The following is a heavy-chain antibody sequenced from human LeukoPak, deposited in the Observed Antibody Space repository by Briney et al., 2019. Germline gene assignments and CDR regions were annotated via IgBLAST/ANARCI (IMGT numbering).Heavy chain of an antibody. D-gene: IGHD6-6*01. V-gene: IGHV3-74*01. CDR2: IKSDGTST. CDR3: ARDYSSSWLRFFDY. J-gene: IGHJ4*02. CDR1: GFTVSTYW. Sequence: PGGSLRLSCAVPGFTVSTYWMDWVRQAPGKGLVWVSRIKSDGTSTSYADSVKGRFTISRDNSKNTLYLQMNSLRAEDTAVYYCARDYSSSWLRFFDYWGQGTLVTVSS.